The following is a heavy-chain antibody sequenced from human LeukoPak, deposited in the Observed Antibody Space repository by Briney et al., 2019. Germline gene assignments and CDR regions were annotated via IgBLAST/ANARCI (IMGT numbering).Heavy chain of an antibody. CDR3: ARDGSYSPLGFDY. CDR2: IIPILGIA. J-gene: IGHJ4*02. Sequence: ASVKVSCKASGGTFSSYAISWVRQAPGQGLEWMGRIIPILGIANYAQKFRGRVTITADKSTSTAYMELSSLRSEDTAVYYCARDGSYSPLGFDYWGQGTLVTVSS. D-gene: IGHD1-26*01. CDR1: GGTFSSYA. V-gene: IGHV1-69*04.